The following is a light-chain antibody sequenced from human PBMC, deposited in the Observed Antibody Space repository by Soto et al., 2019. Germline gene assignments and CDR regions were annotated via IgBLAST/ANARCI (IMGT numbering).Light chain of an antibody. V-gene: IGKV3-20*01. J-gene: IGKJ3*01. CDR2: GAS. CDR1: QSVSSSY. Sequence: EIVLTQSPGTLSFSPGERATLTCRASQSVSSSYLAWFQQKPGQAPRLRIYGASSRATGIPDRFSGSGSGTDVTLTISRLEPEDFAVYYCQQYGNAPFTFGPGTKVDIK. CDR3: QQYGNAPFT.